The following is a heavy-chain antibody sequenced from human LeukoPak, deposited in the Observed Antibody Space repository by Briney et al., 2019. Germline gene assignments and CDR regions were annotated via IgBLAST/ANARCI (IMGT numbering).Heavy chain of an antibody. CDR2: IYSAGST. D-gene: IGHD3-16*01. CDR3: SRGGGGYYGMDV. J-gene: IGHJ6*02. Sequence: GGSLRLSCAASGFTVSSNYMSWVRQAPGKGLEWVSVIYSAGSTYYAATVKGRIPISRQNLNDTLYLQMNRLGGEYTAVYYWSRGGGGYYGMDVWGQGTTVTVSS. CDR1: GFTVSSNY. V-gene: IGHV3-53*01.